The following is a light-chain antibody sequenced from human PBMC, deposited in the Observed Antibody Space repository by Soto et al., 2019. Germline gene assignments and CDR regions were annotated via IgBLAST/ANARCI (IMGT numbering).Light chain of an antibody. Sequence: QSALTQPTSVSGYPGQSITISCTGNHNDIGTYDYVSWYQQHPGRAPRLLIHGVTTRPSGISDRFSASKSGLTASLTISGLQPEDEADYYCSSFTSNRINVFGPGTKVTVL. CDR3: SSFTSNRINV. CDR1: HNDIGTYDY. CDR2: GVT. V-gene: IGLV2-14*03. J-gene: IGLJ1*01.